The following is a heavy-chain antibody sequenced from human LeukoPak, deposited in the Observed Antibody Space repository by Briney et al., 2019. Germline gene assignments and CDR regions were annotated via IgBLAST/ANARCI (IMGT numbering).Heavy chain of an antibody. CDR3: ARDQFQGLSVAFEFDY. Sequence: ASVKVSCKASGYTFTSYYMHWVRQAPGQGLEWMGVIIPSGGSTSYAQKFQGRVTMTRDTSTSTVYMELRGLRSEDTAVYYCARDQFQGLSVAFEFDYWGQGTLVTVSS. CDR2: IIPSGGST. D-gene: IGHD3-16*02. CDR1: GYTFTSYY. V-gene: IGHV1-46*01. J-gene: IGHJ4*02.